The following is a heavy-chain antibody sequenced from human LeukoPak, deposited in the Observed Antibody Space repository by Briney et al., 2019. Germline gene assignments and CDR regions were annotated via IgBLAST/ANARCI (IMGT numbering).Heavy chain of an antibody. CDR2: IIPILGIA. Sequence: SVKVSCKASGGTFSSYAISWVRQAPGQGLEWMGRIIPILGIANYAQKFQGRVTITADKSTSTAYMELSSLRSEDTAVYYCARDAIINYYDSSGYFDYWGQGTLVTVSS. CDR3: ARDAIINYYDSSGYFDY. J-gene: IGHJ4*02. CDR1: GGTFSSYA. V-gene: IGHV1-69*04. D-gene: IGHD3-22*01.